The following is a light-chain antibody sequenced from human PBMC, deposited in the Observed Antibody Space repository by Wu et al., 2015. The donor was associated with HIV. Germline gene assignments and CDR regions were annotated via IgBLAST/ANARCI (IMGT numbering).Light chain of an antibody. Sequence: EIVLTQSPGTLSLSPGERATLSCRASQSVSSSYFAWYQQKPGQAPRLLIYGASSRATGIPDRFSGSGSGTDFTLTISRLEPEDFAVYYCQHSYNWPLTFGQGTRLEIK. V-gene: IGKV3-20*01. CDR1: QSVSSSY. CDR3: QHSYNWPLT. CDR2: GAS. J-gene: IGKJ5*01.